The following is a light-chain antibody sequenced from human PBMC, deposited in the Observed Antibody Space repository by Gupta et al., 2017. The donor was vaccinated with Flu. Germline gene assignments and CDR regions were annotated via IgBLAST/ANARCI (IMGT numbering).Light chain of an antibody. CDR3: ISYTRRSVFF. Sequence: QSALTQPASVSGSPGQSITISCTGTSSDIGGYNSVSWYQHHPGKAPKLVIFEVNNRPSGVSDRFSGSKSGDTASLTISGLQAEDEADYYCISYTRRSVFFFGAGTTVTV. V-gene: IGLV2-14*01. J-gene: IGLJ1*01. CDR2: EVN. CDR1: SSDIGGYNS.